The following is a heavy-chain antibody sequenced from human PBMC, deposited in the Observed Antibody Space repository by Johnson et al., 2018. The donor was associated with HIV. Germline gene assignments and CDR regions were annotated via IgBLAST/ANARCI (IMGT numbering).Heavy chain of an antibody. J-gene: IGHJ3*02. CDR2: ISYDGSNK. CDR3: ARVATHAFDI. CDR1: GFTFSSYG. V-gene: IGHV3-30*19. Sequence: QVQLVESGGGVVQPGGSLRLSCAASGFTFSSYGMHWVRQAPGKGLEWVAVISYDGSNKYYADSVKGRFTISRDNSKNTLYLQMNSLRAEDTAVYYCARVATHAFDIWGQGTMVTVSS. D-gene: IGHD1-26*01.